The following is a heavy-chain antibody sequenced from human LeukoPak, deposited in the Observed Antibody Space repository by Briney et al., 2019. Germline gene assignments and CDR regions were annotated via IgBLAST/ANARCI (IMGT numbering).Heavy chain of an antibody. CDR1: GFTFSCSA. Sequence: GGSLRLSCAASGFTFSCSAMHWVRQASGKGLEWVGRIRSKANSYATAYAASVKARFTISRDDSKNTAYLQMNSLKTEDTAVYYCTRLIDRVAGTGGGDYWGQGTLVTVSS. CDR2: IRSKANSYAT. J-gene: IGHJ4*02. CDR3: TRLIDRVAGTGGGDY. V-gene: IGHV3-73*01. D-gene: IGHD6-19*01.